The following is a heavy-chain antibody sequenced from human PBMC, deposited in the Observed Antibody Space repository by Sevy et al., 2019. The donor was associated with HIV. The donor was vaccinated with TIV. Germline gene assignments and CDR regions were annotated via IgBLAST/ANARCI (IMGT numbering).Heavy chain of an antibody. J-gene: IGHJ5*02. CDR2: IGGGDT. CDR3: AKDGVSRNKLWDWFDP. V-gene: IGHV3-23*01. Sequence: GGSLRLSCATSGFTFNIYAMSWVRQAPGKGLEWVSTIGGGDTYYADSVKGRFTIYRDDSKSAVYLQMNSLRADDTAVYYCAKDGVSRNKLWDWFDPWGQGTLVTVSS. CDR1: GFTFNIYA. D-gene: IGHD2-21*01.